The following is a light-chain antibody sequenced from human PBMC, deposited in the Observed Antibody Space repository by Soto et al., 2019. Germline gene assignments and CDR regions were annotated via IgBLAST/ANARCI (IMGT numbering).Light chain of an antibody. CDR3: QSYDRSLSGYV. J-gene: IGLJ1*01. CDR1: SSNIGAVYD. Sequence: QSVLTQPPSVSGAPGQRATISCTGTSSNIGAVYDVHWYQHLPGTAPKLLIYGNTIRPSGVPDRFSGSKSGTSASLAITGLQAEDEADYYCQSYDRSLSGYVFGTGTKVTVL. CDR2: GNT. V-gene: IGLV1-40*01.